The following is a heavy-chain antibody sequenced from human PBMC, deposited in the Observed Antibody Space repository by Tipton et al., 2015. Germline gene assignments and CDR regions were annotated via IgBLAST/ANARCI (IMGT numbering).Heavy chain of an antibody. Sequence: QLVQSGAEVKQPGASVKVSCKASGYIFNGYYIHWVRQAPGQGLEWMGWINPDSGDTDYGQKFKGRVSMTRDTSISTAYMELSRLTSDDPAVYYCARGGPTIWNWFDPWGQGTLVTVSS. V-gene: IGHV1-2*02. CDR1: GYIFNGYY. CDR3: ARGGPTIWNWFDP. D-gene: IGHD3-9*01. CDR2: INPDSGDT. J-gene: IGHJ5*02.